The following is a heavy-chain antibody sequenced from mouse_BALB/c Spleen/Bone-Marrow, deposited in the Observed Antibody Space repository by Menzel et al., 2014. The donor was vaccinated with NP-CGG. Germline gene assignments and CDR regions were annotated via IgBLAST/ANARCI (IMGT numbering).Heavy chain of an antibody. CDR2: ISSGGSYT. D-gene: IGHD2-4*01. Sequence: VVESGGDLVKPGGSLKLSCAASGFTFSSYGMSWVRQTPDKRLEWVATISSGGSYTYYPDSVKGRFTISRDNAKNTLYLQMSSLKSEDTAMYYCARQDYDWFAYWGQGTLVTVSA. CDR3: ARQDYDWFAY. J-gene: IGHJ3*01. CDR1: GFTFSSYG. V-gene: IGHV5-6*01.